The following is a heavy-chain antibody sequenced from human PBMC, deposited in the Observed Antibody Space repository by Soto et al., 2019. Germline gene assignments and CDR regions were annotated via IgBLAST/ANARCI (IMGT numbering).Heavy chain of an antibody. V-gene: IGHV3-11*01. J-gene: IGHJ4*02. CDR2: SSSSGDTI. D-gene: IGHD2-15*01. CDR3: ARDGSRSRWSNDH. Sequence: PGGSLRLSCAASGFSFSDYYMSWIRQAPWKGLEWVSYSSSSGDTIYYADAVKGRFTISMDNAKNSLYLQMNSLRAEDTAVYYWARDGSRSRWSNDHWGQGTRVTGS. CDR1: GFSFSDYY.